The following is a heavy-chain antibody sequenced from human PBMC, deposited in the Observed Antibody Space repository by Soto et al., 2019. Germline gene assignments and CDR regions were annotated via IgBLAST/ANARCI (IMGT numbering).Heavy chain of an antibody. CDR1: GFTFDDYA. J-gene: IGHJ6*03. CDR3: AKASDSDGYYMDV. CDR2: ISWKSGRI. V-gene: IGHV3-9*01. D-gene: IGHD2-21*01. Sequence: PGGSLRLSCAASGFTFDDYAMHWVRQAPGKGLEWVSGISWKSGRIGYAGSVKGRFTISRDNAKNSLYLQMNSLGAEDTALYYCAKASDSDGYYMDVWGKGTTVTVSS.